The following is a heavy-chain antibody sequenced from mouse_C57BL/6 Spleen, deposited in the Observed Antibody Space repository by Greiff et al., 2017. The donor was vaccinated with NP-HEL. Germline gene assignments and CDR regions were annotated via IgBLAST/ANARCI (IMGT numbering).Heavy chain of an antibody. CDR2: ISSGGDYI. CDR3: TRGGKLHYYAMDY. V-gene: IGHV5-9-1*02. J-gene: IGHJ4*01. D-gene: IGHD2-1*01. Sequence: EVKLVESGEGLVKPGGSLKLSCAASGFTFSSYAMSWVRQTPEKRLEWVAYISSGGDYIDYADTVKGRFTISRDNARTTLYLQMSSLKSEDTAMYYCTRGGKLHYYAMDYWGQGTSVTVSS. CDR1: GFTFSSYA.